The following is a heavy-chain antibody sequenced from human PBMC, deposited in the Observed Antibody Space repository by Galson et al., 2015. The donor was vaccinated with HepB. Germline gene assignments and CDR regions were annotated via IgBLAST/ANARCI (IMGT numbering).Heavy chain of an antibody. V-gene: IGHV6-1*01. CDR1: GDSVSSNTAA. CDR2: TYYRSKWYF. J-gene: IGHJ5*02. CDR3: VRDWWQETETGTTSLNWIDP. D-gene: IGHD1-7*01. Sequence: CAISGDSVSSNTAAWNWIRQSPSRGLEWLGRTYYRSKWYFDFAVSVKSRIVINADTSKNQFSLQLDSVTPEDTAVYYCVRDWWQETETGTTSLNWIDPWGQGTLVTVSS.